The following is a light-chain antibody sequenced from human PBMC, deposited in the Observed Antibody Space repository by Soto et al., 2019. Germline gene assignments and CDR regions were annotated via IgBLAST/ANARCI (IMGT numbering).Light chain of an antibody. V-gene: IGKV1-9*01. CDR1: QGISSY. J-gene: IGKJ2*01. Sequence: DIPLTQSPSFLSASVGDRVTITCRASQGISSYLAWYQQKPGKAPKLLIYDASTLQSGVPSRFSGSGSGTEFTLTISSLQSEDFATYYCQQLNSYPETFGQGTKLEIK. CDR2: DAS. CDR3: QQLNSYPET.